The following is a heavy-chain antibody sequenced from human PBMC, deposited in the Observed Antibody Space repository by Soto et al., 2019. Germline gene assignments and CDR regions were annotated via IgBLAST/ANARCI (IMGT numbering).Heavy chain of an antibody. J-gene: IGHJ6*02. D-gene: IGHD2-15*01. V-gene: IGHV4-34*01. CDR2: INHSGST. CDR3: ARGGYCSGGSCYTPASAYYYYYGMDV. CDR1: GGSFSGYY. Sequence: SGTLSLTCAVYGGSFSGYYWGWIRQPPGKGLEWIGEINHSGSTNYNPSLKSRVTISVDTSKNQFSLKLSSVTAADTAVYYCARGGYCSGGSCYTPASAYYYYYGMDVWGQGTTVTVSS.